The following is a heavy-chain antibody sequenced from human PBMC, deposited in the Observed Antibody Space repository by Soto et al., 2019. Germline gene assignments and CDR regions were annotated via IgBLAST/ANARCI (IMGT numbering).Heavy chain of an antibody. V-gene: IGHV4-31*03. J-gene: IGHJ5*02. CDR1: GGSISSGGYY. CDR3: ARFINPSFSYWFDP. D-gene: IGHD3-10*01. CDR2: IYYSGST. Sequence: SETLSLTCTVSGGSISSGGYYWSWIRQHPGKGLEWIGYIYYSGSTYYNPPLKSRVTISVDTSKNQFSLKLSSVTAADTAVYYCARFINPSFSYWFDPWGQGTLVTVPQ.